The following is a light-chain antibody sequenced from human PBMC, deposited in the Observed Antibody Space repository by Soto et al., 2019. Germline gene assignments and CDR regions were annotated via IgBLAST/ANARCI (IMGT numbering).Light chain of an antibody. CDR1: QNIFTY. CDR2: ATS. Sequence: DIQVTQSPSSRSASVVGIVTMTFRASQNIFTYLNWYQQRPGQAPNLLIYATSNLQSGVPSRFSGSGSGTDFTLTISSLQPEDFATYYCQHRYSSPTFGQGTKVDIK. CDR3: QHRYSSPT. J-gene: IGKJ2*01. V-gene: IGKV1-39*01.